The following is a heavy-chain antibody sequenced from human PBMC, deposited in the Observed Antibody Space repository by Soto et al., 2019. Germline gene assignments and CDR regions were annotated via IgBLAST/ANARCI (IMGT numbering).Heavy chain of an antibody. D-gene: IGHD2-8*01. J-gene: IGHJ4*02. Sequence: PGGSLRLSCAASGFTFSSYAMSWVRQAQGKGQEWVSAIRGSGGSTDAPNSVKGRFTIFRDNSKNTLYRQMNSRGAEDTAVYYCAKSLDLLIVYALRPSPEPFDYWGQGTLVTVSS. V-gene: IGHV3-23*01. CDR1: GFTFSSYA. CDR2: IRGSGGST. CDR3: AKSLDLLIVYALRPSPEPFDY.